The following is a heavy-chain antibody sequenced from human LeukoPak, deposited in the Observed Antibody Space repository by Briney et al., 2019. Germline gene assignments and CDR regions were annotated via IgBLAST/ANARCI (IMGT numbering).Heavy chain of an antibody. CDR1: GFTFSNAR. Sequence: PGGSLRLSCAASGFTFSNARMNWVRQTPGKGLEWVGRIKTKSDGGTTDYTAPVKGRFTISRDDSKNTLYLQMSSLKTEDTAIYYCAPVTFVTSGYYYTLFQHWGQGTLVTVSS. V-gene: IGHV3-15*01. D-gene: IGHD3-22*01. J-gene: IGHJ1*01. CDR2: IKTKSDGGTT. CDR3: APVTFVTSGYYYTLFQH.